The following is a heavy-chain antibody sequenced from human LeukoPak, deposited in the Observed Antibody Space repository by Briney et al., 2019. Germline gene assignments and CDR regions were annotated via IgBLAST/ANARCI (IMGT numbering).Heavy chain of an antibody. D-gene: IGHD3-22*01. CDR3: VRGGYTMIKADAFDI. CDR1: GFSFSGYD. J-gene: IGHJ3*02. V-gene: IGHV3-21*01. CDR2: ISTRSNYI. Sequence: GGSLRLSCTASGFSFSGYDMNWVRQTPGKGLEWVASISTRSNYIYYAASLKGRFTASRYNAKASLYLQVNNLRADDTGRYYCVRGGYTMIKADAFDIWGQGTLVIVSS.